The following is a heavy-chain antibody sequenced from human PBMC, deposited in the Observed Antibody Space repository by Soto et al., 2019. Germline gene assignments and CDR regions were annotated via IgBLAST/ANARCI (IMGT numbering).Heavy chain of an antibody. Sequence: PSETLSLTCTVSGGSISSYSWSWIRQPPGKGLEWIGCIYYSGSTNYNPSLKSRVTISVDTSKSQFSLKLSSVTAADTAVYYCARLLNLDRASGMDVSGQGTTVTVYS. V-gene: IGHV4-59*01. CDR3: ARLLNLDRASGMDV. CDR2: IYYSGST. CDR1: GGSISSYS. D-gene: IGHD3-10*01. J-gene: IGHJ6*02.